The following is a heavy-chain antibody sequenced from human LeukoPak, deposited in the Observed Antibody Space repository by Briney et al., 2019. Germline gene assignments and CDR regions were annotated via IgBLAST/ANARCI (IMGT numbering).Heavy chain of an antibody. D-gene: IGHD6-13*01. CDR1: GFTFNDYA. CDR2: ISWNSGSI. Sequence: GRSLRLSCAASGFTFNDYAMHWVRQAPGKGLEWVSGISWNSGSIGYADSVKGRFTISRDNAKNSLYLQMNSLRAEDTALYYCAKVGLGSSWYYFDYWGRGTLVTVSS. V-gene: IGHV3-9*01. CDR3: AKVGLGSSWYYFDY. J-gene: IGHJ4*02.